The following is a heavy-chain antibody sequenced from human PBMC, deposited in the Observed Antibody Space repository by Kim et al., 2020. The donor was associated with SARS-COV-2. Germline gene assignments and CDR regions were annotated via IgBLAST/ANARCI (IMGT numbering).Heavy chain of an antibody. CDR2: IYYSGST. V-gene: IGHV4-59*01. D-gene: IGHD1-7*01. Sequence: SETLSLTCTVSGGSISSYYWSWIRQPPGKGLEWIGYIYYSGSTNYNPSLKSRVTISVDTSKNQFSLKLSSVTAADTAVYYCARDNLAELYNWFDPWGQGTLVTVSS. CDR1: GGSISSYY. J-gene: IGHJ5*02. CDR3: ARDNLAELYNWFDP.